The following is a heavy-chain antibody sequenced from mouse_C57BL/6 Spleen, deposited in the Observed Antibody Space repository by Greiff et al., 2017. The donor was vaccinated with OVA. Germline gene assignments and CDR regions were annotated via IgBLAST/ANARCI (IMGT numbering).Heavy chain of an antibody. CDR3: ARDGSSSGFAY. CDR1: GYSITSGYY. V-gene: IGHV3-6*01. J-gene: IGHJ3*01. Sequence: EVQLVESGPGLVKPSQSLSLTCSVPGYSITSGYYWNWIRQFPGNKLEWMGYISYDGSNNYNPSLKNRISITRDTSKNQFFLKLNSVTTEDTATYYCARDGSSSGFAYWGQGTLVTVSA. CDR2: ISYDGSN. D-gene: IGHD1-1*01.